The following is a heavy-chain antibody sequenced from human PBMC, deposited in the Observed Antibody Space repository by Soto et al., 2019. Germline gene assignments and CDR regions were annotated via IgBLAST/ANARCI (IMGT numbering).Heavy chain of an antibody. CDR1: GDSVSSNTAS. D-gene: IGHD5-12*01. J-gene: IGHJ4*02. Sequence: SQTLSLNCAISGDSVSSNTASWNWIRQSPSIGLECMGRKYFRSKWYNDYAVSVKSRIISNPDKSKNQFSLQLNSVTPEDTSVYFCAKGENLGPKRGYAFDXWGQGIMVTVSX. CDR3: AKGENLGPKRGYAFDX. CDR2: KYFRSKWYN. V-gene: IGHV6-1*01.